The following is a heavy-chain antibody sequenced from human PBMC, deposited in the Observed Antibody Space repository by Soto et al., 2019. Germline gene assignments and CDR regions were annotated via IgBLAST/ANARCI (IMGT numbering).Heavy chain of an antibody. J-gene: IGHJ4*02. V-gene: IGHV1-69*01. D-gene: IGHD3-3*01. CDR3: ARDRPALTYYDFWSGYYTGIYFDY. CDR2: IIPIFGTA. CDR1: GGTFSSYA. Sequence: QVQLVQSGAEVKKPGSSVKVSCKASGGTFSSYAISWVRQAPGQGLEWMGGIIPIFGTANYAQKFQGRVTITADEATSTAYMGLSSLRSEDTAVYYCARDRPALTYYDFWSGYYTGIYFDYWGQGSLVTVSS.